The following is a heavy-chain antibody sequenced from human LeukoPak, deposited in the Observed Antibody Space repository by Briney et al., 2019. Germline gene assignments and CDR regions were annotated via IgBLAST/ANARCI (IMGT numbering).Heavy chain of an antibody. J-gene: IGHJ6*03. D-gene: IGHD2-2*01. CDR3: ATKSGYCSSTSCDYYYYYYMDV. CDR1: GGTFSSYA. Sequence: GASVKVSCKASGGTFSSYAISWVRQAPGQGLEWMGGIIPIFGTANYAQKFQGRVTITTDESTSTAYMELSSLRSEDTAVYYCATKSGYCSSTSCDYYYYYYMDVWGKGTTVTVSS. CDR2: IIPIFGTA. V-gene: IGHV1-69*05.